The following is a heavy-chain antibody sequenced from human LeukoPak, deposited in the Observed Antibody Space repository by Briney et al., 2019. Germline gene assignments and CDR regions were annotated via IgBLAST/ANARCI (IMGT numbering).Heavy chain of an antibody. D-gene: IGHD3-16*01. J-gene: IGHJ4*02. CDR1: GYSFTTYH. Sequence: ASVKVSCKASGYSFTTYHIHWVRQAPGQGLEWMGIIKDSGTTIYPQKFQGRVTMTRDMSTSTVYMEVSSLRSEDTAVYYCARESPHTFYFDYWGQGTLVTVSS. CDR2: IKDSGTT. CDR3: ARESPHTFYFDY. V-gene: IGHV1-46*01.